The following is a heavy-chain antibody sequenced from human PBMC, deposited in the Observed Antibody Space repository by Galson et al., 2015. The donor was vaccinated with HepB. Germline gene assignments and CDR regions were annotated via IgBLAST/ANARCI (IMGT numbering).Heavy chain of an antibody. CDR2: IWTSNGAI. CDR1: GFTFNGYG. V-gene: IGHV3-48*01. CDR3: VRDTAYAFDY. J-gene: IGHJ4*02. Sequence: SLRLSCAASGFTFNGYGMNWVRQAPGRGLEWVSYIWTSNGAIYYADSVKGRFTMSSDDAKTSLYLQMSSLRAEDTAIYYCVRDTAYAFDYWGQGTLVTVSS. D-gene: IGHD4-17*01.